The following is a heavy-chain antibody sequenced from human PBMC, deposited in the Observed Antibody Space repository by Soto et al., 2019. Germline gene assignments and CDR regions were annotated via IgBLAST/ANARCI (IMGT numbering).Heavy chain of an antibody. Sequence: GASVKVSCKASGYTFTSYGISWVRQAPGQGLEWMGWIGAYNGNTNYAQKLQGRVTMTTDTSTSTAYMELRSLRSDDTAVYYYARDRYSNYGDYYYYYGMDVWGQGTTVTVSS. J-gene: IGHJ6*02. CDR3: ARDRYSNYGDYYYYYGMDV. CDR2: IGAYNGNT. D-gene: IGHD4-4*01. V-gene: IGHV1-18*04. CDR1: GYTFTSYG.